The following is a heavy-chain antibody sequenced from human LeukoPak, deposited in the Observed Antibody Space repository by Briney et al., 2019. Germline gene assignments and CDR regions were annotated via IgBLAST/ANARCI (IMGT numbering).Heavy chain of an antibody. Sequence: GGSLRLSCAATGFTFSSYAMSWVRQAPGKGLEWVSAISGSGGSTYYADPVKGRFTISRDNSKNTLYLQMNSLRAEDTAVYYCAKDLIPYYYDSSGYLPTLDYWGQGTLVTVSS. D-gene: IGHD3-22*01. CDR3: AKDLIPYYYDSSGYLPTLDY. CDR1: GFTFSSYA. CDR2: ISGSGGST. J-gene: IGHJ4*02. V-gene: IGHV3-23*01.